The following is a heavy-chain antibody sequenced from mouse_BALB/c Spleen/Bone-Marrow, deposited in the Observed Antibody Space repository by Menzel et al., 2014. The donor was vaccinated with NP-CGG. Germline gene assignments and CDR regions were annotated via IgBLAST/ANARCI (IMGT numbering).Heavy chain of an antibody. CDR2: ISSGSSTI. Sequence: EVQGVESGGGLVQPGGSRKLSCAASGFTFSSFGMHWVRQAPEKGLEWVAYISSGSSTIYYADTLKGRFTISRDNPKNTLCRQMTSLRSEDTAMYYCARSRLRGYYFDYWGQGTTLTVSS. J-gene: IGHJ2*01. CDR3: ARSRLRGYYFDY. CDR1: GFTFSSFG. V-gene: IGHV5-17*02. D-gene: IGHD3-2*02.